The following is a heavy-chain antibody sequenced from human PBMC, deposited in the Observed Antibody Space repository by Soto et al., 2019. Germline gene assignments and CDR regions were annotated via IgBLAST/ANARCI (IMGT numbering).Heavy chain of an antibody. CDR1: GYTFTNFG. CDR2: ISAYNGNT. Sequence: ASVKVSCKASGYTFTNFGISWVRQAPGQGLEWMGWISAYNGNTNYAQNFQGRVTMTTDTSTSTAYMELSSLRSDDTAVYYCARADDCISTSCYAGELWFDPWGQGTLVTVSS. CDR3: ARADDCISTSCYAGELWFDP. V-gene: IGHV1-18*01. J-gene: IGHJ5*02. D-gene: IGHD2-2*01.